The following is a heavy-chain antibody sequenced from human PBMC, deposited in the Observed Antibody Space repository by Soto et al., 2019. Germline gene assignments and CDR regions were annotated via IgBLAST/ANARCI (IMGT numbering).Heavy chain of an antibody. CDR2: ISAYTDDP. D-gene: IGHD2-2*01. CDR3: ARVIPGAEAWFDP. CDR1: GNTFTNFG. J-gene: IGHJ5*02. V-gene: IGHV1-18*01. Sequence: ASVKVSCKASGNTFTNFGVTWVRQAPGQGLEWMGWISAYTDDPNYAQKFQGRVTMTIDTSTSTAYLDLRSLTSDDTAVYYCARVIPGAEAWFDPWGQGTLVTVST.